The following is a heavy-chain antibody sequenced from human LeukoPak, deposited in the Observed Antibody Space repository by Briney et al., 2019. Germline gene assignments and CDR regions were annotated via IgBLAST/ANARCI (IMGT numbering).Heavy chain of an antibody. J-gene: IGHJ5*02. CDR1: GGSISSYY. Sequence: PSETLSLTCTVSGGSISSYYWSWIRQPPGKGLEWIGYIYYSGSTNYNPSLKSRVTISVDTSKNQFSLKPSSVTAADTAVYYCARDRDYYGSGSYYVGWFDPWGQGTLVTVSS. V-gene: IGHV4-59*01. D-gene: IGHD3-10*01. CDR3: ARDRDYYGSGSYYVGWFDP. CDR2: IYYSGST.